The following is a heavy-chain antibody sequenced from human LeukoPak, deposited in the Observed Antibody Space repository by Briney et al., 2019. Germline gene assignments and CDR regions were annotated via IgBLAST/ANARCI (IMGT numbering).Heavy chain of an antibody. J-gene: IGHJ4*02. CDR3: ARASAAGDY. Sequence: PGGSLRLSCAASGFTFSSYSMNWVRQAPGKGLEWVAYISGNDHYIYYADSVKGRFTISRDNAKNSLYLQMNSLRADDTAVYYCARASAAGDYWGQGTLVTVSS. CDR1: GFTFSSYS. V-gene: IGHV3-21*01. D-gene: IGHD1-14*01. CDR2: ISGNDHYI.